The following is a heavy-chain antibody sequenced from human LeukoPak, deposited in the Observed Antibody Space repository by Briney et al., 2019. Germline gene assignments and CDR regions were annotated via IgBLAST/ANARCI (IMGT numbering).Heavy chain of an antibody. D-gene: IGHD3-16*02. V-gene: IGHV1-2*02. CDR2: NDPNSGGT. J-gene: IGHJ2*01. Sequence: ASVKVSCKASGYTFTVNHVHWVRQPPGQGLEWMGWNDPNSGGTKYAQRFQDRVAMTSDTSISTAYMELSGLRSDDTAVYFCAREADIVSFDLWGRGTLVTVSS. CDR1: GYTFTVNH. CDR3: AREADIVSFDL.